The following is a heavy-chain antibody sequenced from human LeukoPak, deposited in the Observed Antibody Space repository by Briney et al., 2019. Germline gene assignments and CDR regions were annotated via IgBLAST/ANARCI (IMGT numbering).Heavy chain of an antibody. Sequence: SETLSLTCAVYGGSFSGYYWSWIRQPPGKGLEWIGEINHSGSTNYNPSLKSRVTISVDTSKNQFSLKLSSVTAADTAVYYCARDPRPIYYYYGMDVWGQGTTVTVSS. CDR2: INHSGST. CDR3: ARDPRPIYYYYGMDV. CDR1: GGSFSGYY. J-gene: IGHJ6*02. V-gene: IGHV4-34*01.